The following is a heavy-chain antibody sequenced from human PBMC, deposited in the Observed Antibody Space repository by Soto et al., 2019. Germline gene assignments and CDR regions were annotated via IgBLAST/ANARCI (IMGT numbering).Heavy chain of an antibody. D-gene: IGHD3-10*01. Sequence: SETLSLTCTVSGGSVSSGSYYWSWIRQPPGKGLEWIGYIYYSGSTNYNPSLKSRVTISVDTSKNQFSLKLSSVTAADTAVYYCARHYGSGSYYKNWGQGTLVTVSS. CDR3: ARHYGSGSYYKN. J-gene: IGHJ4*02. V-gene: IGHV4-61*01. CDR1: GGSVSSGSYY. CDR2: IYYSGST.